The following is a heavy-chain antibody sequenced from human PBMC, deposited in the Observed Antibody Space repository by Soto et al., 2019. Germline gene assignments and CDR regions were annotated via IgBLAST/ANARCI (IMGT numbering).Heavy chain of an antibody. V-gene: IGHV1-3*01. CDR2: INAGTNNI. J-gene: IGHJ5*02. Sequence: QVQLVQSGAEVKNPGASVKVSCKASGYTFSYYAIHWMRQAPGQRLEWMGWINAGTNNIKYSQRFEGRVTFTSDTSASTADMELSSLTSGDTALYYCATNSGSYPNGFDPWGQGTLVTVSS. CDR3: ATNSGSYPNGFDP. D-gene: IGHD1-26*01. CDR1: GYTFSYYA.